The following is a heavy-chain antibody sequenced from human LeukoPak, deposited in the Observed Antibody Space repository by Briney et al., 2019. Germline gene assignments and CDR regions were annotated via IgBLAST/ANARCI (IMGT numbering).Heavy chain of an antibody. D-gene: IGHD1-26*01. J-gene: IGHJ3*02. CDR1: GSTFSSYS. V-gene: IGHV3-21*01. Sequence: PGGSLRLSCAASGSTFSSYSMNWVRQAPGKGLEWVSSISSSSSYIYYADSVKGRFTISRDNAKNSLYLQMNSLRAEDTAVYYCAKVWSLGATYDAFDIWGQGTMVTVSS. CDR3: AKVWSLGATYDAFDI. CDR2: ISSSSSYI.